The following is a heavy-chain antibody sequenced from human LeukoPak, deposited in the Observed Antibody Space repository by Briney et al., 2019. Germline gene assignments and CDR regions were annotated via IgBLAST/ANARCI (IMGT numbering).Heavy chain of an antibody. CDR3: ARGGYYDSSGYYPVGYYFDY. CDR2: FDPEDGET. J-gene: IGHJ4*02. CDR1: GYTLTELS. Sequence: ASVTVSCKVSGYTLTELSMHWVRQAPGKGLEWMGGFDPEDGETIYAQKFQGRVTMTEDTSTDTAYMELSSLRSEDTAVYYCARGGYYDSSGYYPVGYYFDYWGQGTLVTVSS. V-gene: IGHV1-24*01. D-gene: IGHD3-22*01.